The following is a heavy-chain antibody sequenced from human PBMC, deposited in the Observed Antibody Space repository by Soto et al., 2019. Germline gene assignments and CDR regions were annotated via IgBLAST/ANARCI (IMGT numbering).Heavy chain of an antibody. CDR2: IYYSGST. CDR1: SGSISNYF. J-gene: IGHJ4*02. Sequence: PSETLSLTCAVSSGSISNYFWGWIRQPPGKGLEWIGYIYYSGSTNYNPSLRSRVAIAVDTSKNQFFLNLHSVTAADTAVYYCAIYISAICNPAYCFDYWGQGTLVTVSS. D-gene: IGHD3-22*01. CDR3: AIYISAICNPAYCFDY. V-gene: IGHV4-59*01.